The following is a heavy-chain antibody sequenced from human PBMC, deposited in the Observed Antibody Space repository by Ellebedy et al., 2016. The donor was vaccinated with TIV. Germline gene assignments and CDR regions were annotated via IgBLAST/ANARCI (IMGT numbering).Heavy chain of an antibody. Sequence: AASVKVSCKASGYSFSNYYMHWMRQAPGQGLEWMGIINPNDDTKYYTQNFQGRVTVTRDTSANTVYMELSSLRSEDTAVYYCARGRGYSFDVCDVWGQGTMVAVS. CDR1: GYSFSNYY. CDR3: ARGRGYSFDVCDV. CDR2: INPNDDTK. J-gene: IGHJ3*01. D-gene: IGHD5-18*01. V-gene: IGHV1-46*01.